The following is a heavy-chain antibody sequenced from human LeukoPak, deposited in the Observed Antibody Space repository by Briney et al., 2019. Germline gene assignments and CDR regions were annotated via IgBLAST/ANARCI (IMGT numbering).Heavy chain of an antibody. CDR2: IYYSETT. V-gene: IGHV4-61*08. D-gene: IGHD5-18*01. Sequence: SETLSLTCAVSGGSISSGGHSWSWIRQPPGKGLEWIGYIYYSETTYYNPSLKSRVTISVDTSKNQFSLKLSSVTAADTAVYHCAREAMYSYGNNFDYWGQGTLVTVSS. CDR3: AREAMYSYGNNFDY. CDR1: GGSISSGGHS. J-gene: IGHJ4*02.